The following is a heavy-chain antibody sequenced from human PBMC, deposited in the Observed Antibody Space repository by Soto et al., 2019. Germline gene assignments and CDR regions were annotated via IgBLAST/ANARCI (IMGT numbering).Heavy chain of an antibody. Sequence: GGSLRLSCAASGFPFSKYGMNWVRQATGKGLDWVAVILYGGSNKYYSDSVKGRFTIARDNSKNTMYRQMNSMKTEDTAVYYSAKDNLRGNGYAYSFDYWVQGTLVTVYS. CDR1: GFPFSKYG. V-gene: IGHV3-30*18. CDR2: ILYGGSNK. CDR3: AKDNLRGNGYAYSFDY. J-gene: IGHJ4*02. D-gene: IGHD3-22*01.